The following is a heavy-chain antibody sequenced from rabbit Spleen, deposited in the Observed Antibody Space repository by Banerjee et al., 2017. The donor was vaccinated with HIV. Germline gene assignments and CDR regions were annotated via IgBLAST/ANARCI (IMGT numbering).Heavy chain of an antibody. D-gene: IGHD5-1*01. CDR1: GFDFSSGFD. J-gene: IGHJ4*01. Sequence: QEQLVESGGGLVQPGGSLKLSCKASGFDFSSGFDMCWVRQAPGKGLEWIACIYTGNSKTYYANWAKGRFTISKTSSTTVTLQTTSLTAADTATYFFARDPVGGASNYPDYFDLWGQGTLVTVS. V-gene: IGHV1S45*01. CDR2: IYTGNSKT. CDR3: ARDPVGGASNYPDYFDL.